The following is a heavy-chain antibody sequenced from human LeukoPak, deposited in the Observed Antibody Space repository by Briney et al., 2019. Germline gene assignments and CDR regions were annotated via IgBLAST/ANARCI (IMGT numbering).Heavy chain of an antibody. CDR2: ISSSGSTI. CDR1: GCTFSDYY. D-gene: IGHD3-22*01. J-gene: IGHJ5*02. CDR3: ARDRTLWDYYDSSGYFS. V-gene: IGHV3-11*01. Sequence: GGSLRLSCAASGCTFSDYYMSWIRQAPGKGLEWVSYISSSGSTIYYADSVKGRFTISRDNSKNSLYLQMNSLRAEDTAVYYWARDRTLWDYYDSSGYFSWGQGTLVTVSS.